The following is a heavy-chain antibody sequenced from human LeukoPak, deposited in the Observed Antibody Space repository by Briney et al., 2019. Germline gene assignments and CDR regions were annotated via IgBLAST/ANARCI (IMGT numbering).Heavy chain of an antibody. CDR3: ARAGGRSGSYSDY. D-gene: IGHD1-26*01. V-gene: IGHV4-34*01. J-gene: IGHJ4*02. Sequence: PSETLSLTCAVYGGSFSGYYWSWIRQPPGKGLEWIGEINHSGSTNYNPSLKSRVTISVDTSKNQFSLKLSSVTAADTAVYYCARAGGRSGSYSDYWGQGTLVTVSS. CDR1: GGSFSGYY. CDR2: INHSGST.